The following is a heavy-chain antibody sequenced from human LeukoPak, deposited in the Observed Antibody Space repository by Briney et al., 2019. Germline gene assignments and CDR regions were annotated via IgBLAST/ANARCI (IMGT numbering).Heavy chain of an antibody. J-gene: IGHJ4*02. CDR1: GFTVSSNY. D-gene: IGHD3-10*01. CDR2: IYSGGST. Sequence: GGSLRLSCAASGFTVSSNYMSWVRQAPGKGLEWVSVIYSGGSTYYADSVKGRFTISRDNSKNTLYLQMNSLRAEDTAVYYCARALLWFGELFAHYYFDYWGQGTLVTVSS. CDR3: ARALLWFGELFAHYYFDY. V-gene: IGHV3-53*01.